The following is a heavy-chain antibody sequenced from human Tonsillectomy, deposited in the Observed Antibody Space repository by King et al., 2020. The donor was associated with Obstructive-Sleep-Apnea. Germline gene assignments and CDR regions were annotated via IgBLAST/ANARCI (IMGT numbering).Heavy chain of an antibody. CDR1: GFTFYSYW. CDR3: ARSTVFGLLIYYGMDV. Sequence: VQLVESGGGLVQPGGSLRLSCAPSGFTFYSYWMNWVRQAPGKGLVWVSRIDSDGSSTSYADYVKGRFTISRDNAKNTLYLQMHSLRAEDTAVYYCARSTVFGLLIYYGMDVWGQGTTVTVSS. CDR2: IDSDGSST. D-gene: IGHD3/OR15-3a*01. V-gene: IGHV3-74*01. J-gene: IGHJ6*02.